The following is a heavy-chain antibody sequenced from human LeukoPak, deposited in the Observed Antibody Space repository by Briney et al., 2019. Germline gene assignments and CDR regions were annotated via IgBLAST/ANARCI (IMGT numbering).Heavy chain of an antibody. J-gene: IGHJ2*01. CDR2: INTSGST. CDR1: GGSLSSYY. V-gene: IGHV4-4*07. D-gene: IGHD6-6*01. Sequence: SETLSLTCTVSGGSLSSYYWSWIRQPAGKGLEWIGRINTSGSTNYNPSLKSRVTMSVDTSKKQFSLKLSSVTAADTAVYYCARLGLAARPNPFDLWGRGTLVTVSS. CDR3: ARLGLAARPNPFDL.